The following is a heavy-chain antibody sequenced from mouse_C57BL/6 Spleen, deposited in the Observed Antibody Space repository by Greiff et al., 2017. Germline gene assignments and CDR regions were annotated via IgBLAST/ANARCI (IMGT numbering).Heavy chain of an antibody. CDR3: ARGGVASRYSMDY. Sequence: QVQLQQPGAELVKPGASVKLSCKASGYTFTSYWMHWVKQRPGQGLEWIGMIHPNSGSNNYNEKFKSKATLTVDKSSSTAYMQLSSLTSEDSAVYYCARGGVASRYSMDYWGQGTSVTVAS. CDR1: GYTFTSYW. J-gene: IGHJ4*01. CDR2: IHPNSGSN. D-gene: IGHD1-1*02. V-gene: IGHV1-64*01.